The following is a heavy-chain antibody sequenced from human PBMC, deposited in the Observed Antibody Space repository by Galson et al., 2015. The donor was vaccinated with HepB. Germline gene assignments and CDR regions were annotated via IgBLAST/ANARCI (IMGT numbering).Heavy chain of an antibody. Sequence: SLRLSCAASRFSFSDYYMSWVRQAPGKGLEWVSYISDRGGPIYYADSVKGRFTISRDNAKNSLYLHMNSLRAEDTAVYYCARGGYYYPLDCWGQGTLVTVSS. J-gene: IGHJ4*02. CDR2: ISDRGGPI. V-gene: IGHV3-11*01. CDR3: ARGGYYYPLDC. CDR1: RFSFSDYY. D-gene: IGHD3-22*01.